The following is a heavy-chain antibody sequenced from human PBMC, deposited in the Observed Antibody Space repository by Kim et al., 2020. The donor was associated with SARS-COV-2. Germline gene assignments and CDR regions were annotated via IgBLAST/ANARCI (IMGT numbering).Heavy chain of an antibody. J-gene: IGHJ4*02. D-gene: IGHD3-10*02. CDR3: ASGRIPGPVNVGGY. CDR2: INSDGSIT. CDR1: GFTFSSYW. V-gene: IGHV3-74*01. Sequence: GGSLRLSCGASGFTFSSYWMQWVRQAPGKGLVWVSRINSDGSITDYADSVKGRFTISRDNAQNTLSLQMNSLRVEDTAVYYCASGRIPGPVNVGGYWGQGTLVTVSS.